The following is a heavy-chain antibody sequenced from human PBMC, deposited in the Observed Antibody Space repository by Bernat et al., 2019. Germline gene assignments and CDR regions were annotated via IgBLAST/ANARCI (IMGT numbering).Heavy chain of an antibody. CDR2: ISGSGGST. D-gene: IGHD3-22*01. V-gene: IGHV3-23*04. CDR3: AKGLPPGYYDSSGYVADP. J-gene: IGHJ5*02. Sequence: EVQLVESGGGLVQPGGSLRLSCAASGFTFSSYAMSWVRQAPGKGLEWVSAISGSGGSTYYADSVKGRFTISRDNSKNTLYLQMNSLRAEDTAVYYCAKGLPPGYYDSSGYVADPWGQGTLVTVSS. CDR1: GFTFSSYA.